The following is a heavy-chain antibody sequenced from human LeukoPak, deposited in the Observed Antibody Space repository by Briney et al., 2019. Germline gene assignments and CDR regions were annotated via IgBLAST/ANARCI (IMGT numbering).Heavy chain of an antibody. CDR1: GFTFSSYA. J-gene: IGHJ4*02. CDR3: ARSITERFIVLMGT. Sequence: PGGSLRLSCAASGFTFSSYAMSWVRQPPGKGLEWIGSIYYSGSTYYNPSLKSRVTISVDTSKNQFSLKLSSVTAADTAVYYCARSITERFIVLMGTWGQGTLVTVSS. V-gene: IGHV4-39*01. D-gene: IGHD2-8*01. CDR2: IYYSGST.